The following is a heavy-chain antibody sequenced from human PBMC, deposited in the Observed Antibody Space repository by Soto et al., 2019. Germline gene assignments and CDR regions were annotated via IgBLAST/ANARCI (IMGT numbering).Heavy chain of an antibody. CDR2: IYHGGST. CDR3: ASRPSGCGLAP. J-gene: IGHJ5*02. Sequence: QLQLQESGSGLVKPSQTLSLTCAVSGGSISSGGYSWSWIRQPPGKGLECIGYIYHGGSTYYNPSLKSLVTTAVARTKNQFSMKLSSVTAADTAVYYGASRPSGCGLAPWSQGTLVTVSS. CDR1: GGSISSGGYS. D-gene: IGHD1-26*01. V-gene: IGHV4-30-2*01.